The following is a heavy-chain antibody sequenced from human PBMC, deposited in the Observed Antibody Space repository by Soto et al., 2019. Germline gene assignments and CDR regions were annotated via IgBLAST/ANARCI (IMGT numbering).Heavy chain of an antibody. CDR1: GFDFRAYA. CDR2: VTGRGATT. Sequence: GGSLRISCAASGFDFRAYAMSWVRQAPGKGLEWVSAVTGRGATTDYADSVKGRFTISRDNSKNMLYLQMNSLRTEDTAVYYCAKDLGAAGAFDFWGQGTLVTVSS. CDR3: AKDLGAAGAFDF. V-gene: IGHV3-23*01. D-gene: IGHD6-13*01. J-gene: IGHJ4*02.